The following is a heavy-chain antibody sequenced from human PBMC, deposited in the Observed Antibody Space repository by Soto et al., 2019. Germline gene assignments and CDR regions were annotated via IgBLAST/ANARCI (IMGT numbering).Heavy chain of an antibody. CDR1: GFTFSSYD. CDR2: IGTAGDT. Sequence: GGSLRLSCAASGFTFSSYDMHWVSQPTGKGLEWVSAIGTAGDTYYPDSVKGRFTISRENAKNSLYLQMNSLRAGDTAVYYCARVLRGYSGFEDYYDYWGQGALVTVSS. D-gene: IGHD5-12*01. V-gene: IGHV3-13*04. CDR3: ARVLRGYSGFEDYYDY. J-gene: IGHJ4*02.